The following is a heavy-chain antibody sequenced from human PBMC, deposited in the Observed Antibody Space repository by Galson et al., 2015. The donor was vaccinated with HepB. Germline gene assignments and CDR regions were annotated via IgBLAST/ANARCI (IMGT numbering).Heavy chain of an antibody. Sequence: SLRLSCAASGFTFSSYAMHWVRQAPGKGLEYVSAISSNGGSTYYANSVKGRFTISGDNSKNTLYLQMGSLRAEDMAVYYCARDMYYYDSSGYGLIGYWGQGTLVTVSS. J-gene: IGHJ4*02. CDR3: ARDMYYYDSSGYGLIGY. V-gene: IGHV3-64*01. CDR1: GFTFSSYA. CDR2: ISSNGGST. D-gene: IGHD3-22*01.